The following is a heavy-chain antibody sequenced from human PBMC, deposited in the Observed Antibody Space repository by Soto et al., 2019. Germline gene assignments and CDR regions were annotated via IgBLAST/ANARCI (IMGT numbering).Heavy chain of an antibody. V-gene: IGHV1-69*08. CDR2: IIPILGIA. D-gene: IGHD3-10*01. CDR1: GGTFSSYT. CDR3: AREEYYYGSGAFFDY. Sequence: QVQLVQSGAEVKKPGSSVKVSCKASGGTFSSYTISWVRQAPGQGLEWMGRIIPILGIANYAQKFQGRVTXTSXXSXRTAYMELSGLRSEDTAVYYCAREEYYYGSGAFFDYWGQGTLVTVSS. J-gene: IGHJ4*02.